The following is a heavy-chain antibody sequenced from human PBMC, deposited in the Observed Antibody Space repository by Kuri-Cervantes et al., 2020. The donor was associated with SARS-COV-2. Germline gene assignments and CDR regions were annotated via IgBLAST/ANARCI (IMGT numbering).Heavy chain of an antibody. CDR2: IYPGDSDT. CDR1: GYSFTSYW. CDR3: ARRSDFQALDI. Sequence: GGSLRLSCKGSGYSFTSYWIGWVRQMPGKGLEWRGIIYPGDSDTRYSPSFQGQVTISADKSISTAYLQWSSLKASDTAMYYCARRSDFQALDIWGQGTMVTVSS. V-gene: IGHV5-51*01. J-gene: IGHJ3*02. D-gene: IGHD3-3*01.